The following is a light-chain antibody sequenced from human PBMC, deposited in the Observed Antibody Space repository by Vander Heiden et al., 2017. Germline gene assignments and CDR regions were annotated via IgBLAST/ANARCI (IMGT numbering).Light chain of an antibody. V-gene: IGKV3-20*01. CDR2: GAS. Sequence: EIVLTQSPGTLSLSPGERANLSCRGSQNVRNNYLAWYQQKPGQAPRLLIYGASSRATGIPERFSGSGSGTDFTLTISRLEPEDFAVYYCQQYGSSPPYTFGQGTKLEI. CDR3: QQYGSSPPYT. J-gene: IGKJ2*01. CDR1: QNVRNNY.